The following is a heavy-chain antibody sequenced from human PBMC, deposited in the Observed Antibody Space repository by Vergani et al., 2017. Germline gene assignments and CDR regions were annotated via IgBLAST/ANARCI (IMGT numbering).Heavy chain of an antibody. J-gene: IGHJ4*02. V-gene: IGHV3-23*01. CDR1: GFIFSSYA. Sequence: EVQLLESGGALVQPGKSLRLSCAASGFIFSSYAMSWVRQAPGKGLERVSAISGSGCSTYYADSVKGRFTISRDNSKNTLYLQMNSLRAEGTAVYYCSKDVRNWEPYYFDYWGQGTLVTVSS. CDR2: ISGSGCST. D-gene: IGHD1-1*01. CDR3: SKDVRNWEPYYFDY.